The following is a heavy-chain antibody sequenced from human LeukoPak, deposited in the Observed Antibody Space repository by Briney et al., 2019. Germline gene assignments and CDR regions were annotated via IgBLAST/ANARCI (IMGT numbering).Heavy chain of an antibody. Sequence: SVKVSCKASGGTFSSYAISWVRQAPGQGLEWMGGIISIFGTANYAQKFQGRVTITADESTSTAYMELSSLRSEDTAVYYCARVPDFWSGYYTGTDYWGQGTLVTVSS. J-gene: IGHJ4*02. CDR2: IISIFGTA. V-gene: IGHV1-69*13. D-gene: IGHD3-3*01. CDR3: ARVPDFWSGYYTGTDY. CDR1: GGTFSSYA.